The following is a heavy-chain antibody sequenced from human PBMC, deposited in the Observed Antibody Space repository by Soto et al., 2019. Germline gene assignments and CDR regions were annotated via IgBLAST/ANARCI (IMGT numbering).Heavy chain of an antibody. CDR2: ISWDGGST. Sequence: RRLSCSASGFTFDDYAMHWVRQGPGKGMEWVSRISWDGGSTYYADSVKGLFTISRDNSKNSLYLQMNSLRAEDTAVYDCARDIRGYSSGYYLAYFDYWAQGMLVPVSS. J-gene: IGHJ4*02. V-gene: IGHV3-43D*04. CDR1: GFTFDDYA. D-gene: IGHD3-22*01. CDR3: ARDIRGYSSGYYLAYFDY.